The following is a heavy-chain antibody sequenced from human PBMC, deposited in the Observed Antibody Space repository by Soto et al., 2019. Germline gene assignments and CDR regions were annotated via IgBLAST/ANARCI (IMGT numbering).Heavy chain of an antibody. CDR3: AKSSALGPTLWYFDL. Sequence: VQLLESGGGLVQPGGSLRLSCAASGFTFSTYALSWVRQAPGKGLEWVSAISGSGGSTFYADSVKGRFTISRDNSKNTLYLQMNSLRAEDTAVYYCAKSSALGPTLWYFDLWGRGTLVTVSS. J-gene: IGHJ2*01. D-gene: IGHD6-13*01. CDR1: GFTFSTYA. V-gene: IGHV3-23*01. CDR2: ISGSGGST.